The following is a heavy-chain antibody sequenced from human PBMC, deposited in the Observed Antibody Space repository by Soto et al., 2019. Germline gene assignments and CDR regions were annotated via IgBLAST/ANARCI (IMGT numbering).Heavy chain of an antibody. CDR3: ASAAREYYYYGMDV. CDR2: ISGSGGST. CDR1: GFSVSSHA. V-gene: IGHV3-23*01. Sequence: PGGSLSLSCTASGFSVSSHAMTLVCQAPGKGLEWVSGISGSGGSTYYADSVKGRFTISRDNSKNTLYLQMNSLRAEDTAVYYYASAAREYYYYGMDVWGQGTTVTVSS. J-gene: IGHJ6*02.